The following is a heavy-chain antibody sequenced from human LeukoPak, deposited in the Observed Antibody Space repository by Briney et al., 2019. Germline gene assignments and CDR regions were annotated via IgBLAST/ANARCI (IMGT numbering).Heavy chain of an antibody. CDR2: IAWDGVTT. D-gene: IGHD3-10*01. CDR1: GFTFEDHG. V-gene: IGHV3-43D*04. J-gene: IGHJ6*03. CDR3: AKGTYGFPPRYYMDV. Sequence: PGGFLRLSCAVSGFTFEDHGMHWVRQAPGKGLEWVSHIAWDGVTTYYADSVKGRFAISRDNNMNFVYLQMDSLRRDDSAQYHCAKGTYGFPPRYYMDVWGKGTRVTVSS.